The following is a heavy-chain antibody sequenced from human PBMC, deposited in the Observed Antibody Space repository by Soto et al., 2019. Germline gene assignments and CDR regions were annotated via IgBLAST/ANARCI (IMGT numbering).Heavy chain of an antibody. CDR3: AADMEPTDPFNWFDP. CDR2: IVVGSGNT. Sequence: ASVKVSCKASGFTFTNSAIQWVRQARGQRLEWVGWIVVGSGNTNYAQKFQERISITRDMSTSTAYMELRSLRSEDTAIYYCAADMEPTDPFNWFDPWGQGTLVTVSS. J-gene: IGHJ5*02. V-gene: IGHV1-58*02. CDR1: GFTFTNSA. D-gene: IGHD1-1*01.